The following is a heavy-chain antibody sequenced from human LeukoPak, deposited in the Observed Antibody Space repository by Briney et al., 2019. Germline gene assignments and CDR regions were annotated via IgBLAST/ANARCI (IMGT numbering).Heavy chain of an antibody. V-gene: IGHV1-69*05. J-gene: IGHJ3*02. Sequence: EASVKVSCKASGGTFSSYAISWVRQAPGQGLEWMGGIIPIFGTANYAQKFRGRVTITTDESTSTAYMELSSPRSEDTAVYYCARDSPLYYYDNSTTYDAFDIWGQGTMVTVSS. CDR3: ARDSPLYYYDNSTTYDAFDI. D-gene: IGHD3-22*01. CDR1: GGTFSSYA. CDR2: IIPIFGTA.